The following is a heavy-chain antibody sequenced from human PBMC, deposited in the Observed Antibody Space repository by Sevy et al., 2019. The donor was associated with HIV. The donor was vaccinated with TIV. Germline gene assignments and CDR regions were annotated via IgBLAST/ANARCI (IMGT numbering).Heavy chain of an antibody. CDR1: GFTFSSYG. D-gene: IGHD3-3*01. J-gene: IGHJ6*02. CDR2: ISYDGSNK. Sequence: GGSLRLSCAASGFTFSSYGMHWVRQAPGKGLEWVAVISYDGSNKYYVDSVKGRFTISRDNSKNTLYLQMNSLRAEDTALYYCARYMEWGGRRYYYGMDVWGQGTTVTVSS. V-gene: IGHV3-30*03. CDR3: ARYMEWGGRRYYYGMDV.